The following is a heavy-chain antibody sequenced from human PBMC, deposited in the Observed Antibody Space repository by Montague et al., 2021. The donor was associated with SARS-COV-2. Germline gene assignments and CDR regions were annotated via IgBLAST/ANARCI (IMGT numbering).Heavy chain of an antibody. D-gene: IGHD3-3*01. CDR1: GFTFSNYA. CDR3: AKDPHYDFWSGYYFHY. Sequence: SLRLSCAASGFTFSNYAMSWVRQAPGKGLEWVSLIYSGGSSTYYADSAKGRFTISRDNSKNTLYLQMNSLRAEDTAVYYCAKDPHYDFWSGYYFHYWGQGTLVTVSS. J-gene: IGHJ4*02. V-gene: IGHV3-23*03. CDR2: IYSGGSST.